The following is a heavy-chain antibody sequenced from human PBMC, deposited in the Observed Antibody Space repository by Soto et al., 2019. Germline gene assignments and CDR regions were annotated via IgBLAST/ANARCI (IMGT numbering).Heavy chain of an antibody. Sequence: LSLTCAASGFTFSSYSMNWVRQAPGKGLEWVSSISSSSSYIYYADSVKGRFTISRDNAKNSLYLQMNSLRAEDTAVYYCAREVGFGEYYFDYWGQGTLVTVSS. V-gene: IGHV3-21*01. D-gene: IGHD3-10*01. CDR2: ISSSSSYI. CDR1: GFTFSSYS. J-gene: IGHJ4*02. CDR3: AREVGFGEYYFDY.